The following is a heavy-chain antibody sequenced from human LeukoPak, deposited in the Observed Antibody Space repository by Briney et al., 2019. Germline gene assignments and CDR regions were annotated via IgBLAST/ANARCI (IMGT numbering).Heavy chain of an antibody. Sequence: GGSLRLSCAASGFTFSDYYMGWIRQAPGKGLEGVSYMSGSGSDIYYADSVKGRFTISRDNAKNSLYLQMNSLRAEDTAVYYCARTHSGYDPGIDWGQGTLVTVSS. J-gene: IGHJ4*02. CDR1: GFTFSDYY. CDR3: ARTHSGYDPGID. CDR2: MSGSGSDI. D-gene: IGHD5-12*01. V-gene: IGHV3-11*01.